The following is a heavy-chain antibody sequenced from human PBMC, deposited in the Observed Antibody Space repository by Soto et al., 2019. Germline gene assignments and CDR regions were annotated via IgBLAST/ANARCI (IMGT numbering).Heavy chain of an antibody. CDR1: GFIFNAYA. Sequence: EVQLLESGGGLVQPGGSLRLSCAASGFIFNAYAMTWVRQAPGNGLEWGSAIGGSGGNTYYAASVKGRFTISRDNSKDTVDLEMNRLRVDDTAVYFCARVASDYINSADHWGQGILVTVSS. D-gene: IGHD4-4*01. V-gene: IGHV3-23*01. CDR2: IGGSGGNT. J-gene: IGHJ4*02. CDR3: ARVASDYINSADH.